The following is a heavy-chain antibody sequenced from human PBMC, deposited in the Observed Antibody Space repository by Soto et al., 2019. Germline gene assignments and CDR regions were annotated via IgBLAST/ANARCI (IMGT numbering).Heavy chain of an antibody. CDR1: GFTFSSYA. V-gene: IGHV3-23*01. Sequence: EVQLLESGGGLVQPGGSLRLSCAASGFTFSSYAMSWVRQAPGKGLEWVSAISGSGGSTYYADSVKGRFTISRDNSKNTLYLQMNSLRAEDTAVYYCAKSPVSGGSLDLLSEFFFPCQYLYFDYWGQGTLVTVSS. CDR3: AKSPVSGGSLDLLSEFFFPCQYLYFDY. J-gene: IGHJ4*02. D-gene: IGHD2-15*01. CDR2: ISGSGGST.